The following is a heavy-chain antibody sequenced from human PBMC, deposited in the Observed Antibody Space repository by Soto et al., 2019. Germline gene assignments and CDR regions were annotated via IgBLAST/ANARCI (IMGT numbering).Heavy chain of an antibody. J-gene: IGHJ5*02. CDR1: GYTLTELS. V-gene: IGHV1-24*01. Sequence: ASVKVSCKVSGYTLTELSMHWVRQAPGKGLEWMGGFDPEDGETIYAQKFQGRVTMTEDTSTDTAHMELSSLRSEDTAVYYCAIPTGGNYYDSPTGFDPWGQGTLVTVSS. D-gene: IGHD3-22*01. CDR3: AIPTGGNYYDSPTGFDP. CDR2: FDPEDGET.